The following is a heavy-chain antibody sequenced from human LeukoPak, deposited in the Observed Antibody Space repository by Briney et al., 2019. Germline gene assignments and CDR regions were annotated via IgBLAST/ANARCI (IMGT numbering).Heavy chain of an antibody. Sequence: SETLSLTCTVSGGSISSYYWSWIRQPPGKGLEWIGYIYHSGSTYYNPSLKSRVTISVERSKNQFSLKLSSVTAADTAVYYCARGPAMDVWGQGTTVTVSS. CDR1: GGSISSYY. CDR3: ARGPAMDV. CDR2: IYHSGST. V-gene: IGHV4-59*12. J-gene: IGHJ6*02.